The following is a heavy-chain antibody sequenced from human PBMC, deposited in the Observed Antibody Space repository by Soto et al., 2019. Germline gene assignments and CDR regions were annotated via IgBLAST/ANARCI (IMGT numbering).Heavy chain of an antibody. V-gene: IGHV4-34*09. CDR2: IYYSGST. CDR1: GGSFSGYY. D-gene: IGHD6-13*01. J-gene: IGHJ6*03. Sequence: SETLSLTCAVYGGSFSGYYWSWIRQPPGKGLEWIGYIYYSGSTYYNPSLKSRVTISVDTSKNQFSLKLSSVTAADTAVYYCARGSAGSPNYYYMDVWGKGTTVTVSS. CDR3: ARGSAGSPNYYYMDV.